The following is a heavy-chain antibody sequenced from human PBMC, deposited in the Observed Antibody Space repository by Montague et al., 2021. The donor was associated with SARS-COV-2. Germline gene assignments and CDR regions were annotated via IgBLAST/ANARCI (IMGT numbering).Heavy chain of an antibody. CDR1: GDSIRSYH. V-gene: IGHV4-59*13. CDR3: TRDRGIAAADNYYYDMDV. Sequence: SETLSLTCTVSGDSIRSYHWTWIRQPPGKGLEWIGRISDSGRTIYNPSLKSRVTISVDTSKNQFFLNLSSMVAADTAIYYCTRDRGIAAADNYYYDMDVWGPGTTVTVSS. D-gene: IGHD6-13*01. CDR2: ISDSGRT. J-gene: IGHJ6*02.